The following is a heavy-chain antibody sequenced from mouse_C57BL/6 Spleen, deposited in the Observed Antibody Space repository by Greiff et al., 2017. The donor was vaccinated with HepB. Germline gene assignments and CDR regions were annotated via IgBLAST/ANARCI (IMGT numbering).Heavy chain of an antibody. CDR2: INYDGSST. CDR3: ARAGLFDY. CDR1: GFTFSDYY. Sequence: DVKLVESEGGLVQPGSSMKLSCTASGFTFSDYYMAWVRQVPEKGLEWVANINYDGSSTYYLDSLKSRFIISRDNAKNILYLQMSSLKSEDTATYYCARAGLFDYWGQGTTLTVSS. V-gene: IGHV5-16*01. J-gene: IGHJ2*01.